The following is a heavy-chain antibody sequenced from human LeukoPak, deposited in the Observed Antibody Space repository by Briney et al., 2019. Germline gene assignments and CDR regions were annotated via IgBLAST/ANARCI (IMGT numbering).Heavy chain of an antibody. D-gene: IGHD1-26*01. CDR2: ISGSGGST. Sequence: GGSLRLSCAVSGFAVSSNHMSWVRQAPGKGLEWVSAISGSGGSTYYADSVKGRFTISRDNSKNTLYLQMNSLRAEDTAVYYCAKVVGAPLYYYYGMDVWGQGTTVTVSS. J-gene: IGHJ6*02. CDR3: AKVVGAPLYYYYGMDV. CDR1: GFAVSSNH. V-gene: IGHV3-23*01.